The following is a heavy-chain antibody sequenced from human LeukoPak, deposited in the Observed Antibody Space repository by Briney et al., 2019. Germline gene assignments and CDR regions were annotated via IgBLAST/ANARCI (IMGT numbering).Heavy chain of an antibody. V-gene: IGHV4-59*01. Sequence: SETLSLTCTVSGGSISSYYWSWIRQPPGKGLEWIGYIYYSGSTNYNPSLKSRVTISVDTSKNQFSLKLSSVTAADTAVYYCARCSIESGFDYWGQGALVTVSS. CDR3: ARCSIESGFDY. D-gene: IGHD2-21*01. CDR1: GGSISSYY. J-gene: IGHJ4*02. CDR2: IYYSGST.